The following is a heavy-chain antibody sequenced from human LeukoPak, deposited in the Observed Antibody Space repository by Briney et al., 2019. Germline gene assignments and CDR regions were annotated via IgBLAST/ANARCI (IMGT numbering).Heavy chain of an antibody. J-gene: IGHJ6*03. Sequence: PSQTLSLTCAVSGGSISSGGYSWSWIRQPPGKGLEWIGYIYHSGSTYYNPSLKSRVTISVDRSKNQFSLKLSSVTAADTAVYYCASTYSSWYYYYMDVWGKGTTVTVSS. V-gene: IGHV4-30-2*01. CDR1: GGSISSGGYS. D-gene: IGHD2-21*01. CDR2: IYHSGST. CDR3: ASTYSSWYYYYMDV.